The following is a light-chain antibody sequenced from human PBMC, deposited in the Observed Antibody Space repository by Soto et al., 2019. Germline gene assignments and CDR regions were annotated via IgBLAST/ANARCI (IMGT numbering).Light chain of an antibody. J-gene: IGKJ4*01. V-gene: IGKV3D-15*01. CDR1: QSVGSK. CDR3: QQYGDSPGA. Sequence: EIVMTQSPPTLSVSPGERATLSCRASQSVGSKLAWYQQRPGQAPRLLIYDASNRATGIPARFSGSGSGTEFSLTISSLQSEDFAVYSCQQYGDSPGAFGGGTKVDI. CDR2: DAS.